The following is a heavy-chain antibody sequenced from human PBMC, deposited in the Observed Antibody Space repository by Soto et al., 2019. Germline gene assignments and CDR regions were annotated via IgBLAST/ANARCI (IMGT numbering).Heavy chain of an antibody. Sequence: VASVKVSCKASGDTFSSYAIRWVRQAPGLGLEWMGVIIPIFGTANYAQKFQGRVTITADESTSTAYMELSSLRSEDTAVYYCARTSECTNGVCYRNWFDPWGQGTLVTVSP. D-gene: IGHD2-8*01. CDR1: GDTFSSYA. CDR3: ARTSECTNGVCYRNWFDP. V-gene: IGHV1-69*13. CDR2: IIPIFGTA. J-gene: IGHJ5*02.